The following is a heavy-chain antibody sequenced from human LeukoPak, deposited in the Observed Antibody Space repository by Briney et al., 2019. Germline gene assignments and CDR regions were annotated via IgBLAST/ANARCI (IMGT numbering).Heavy chain of an antibody. D-gene: IGHD3-10*01. CDR3: ARDAGSGSLFDY. CDR1: GFTFSTYW. CDR2: IKKDGSEK. V-gene: IGHV3-7*05. J-gene: IGHJ4*02. Sequence: GGSLRLSYAASGFTFSTYWMSWVRQAPGKGLEWVANIKKDGSEKYYVDSVKGRFTISRDNAKNSLYLQMNSLRAEDTAMYYCARDAGSGSLFDYWGQGTLVTVSS.